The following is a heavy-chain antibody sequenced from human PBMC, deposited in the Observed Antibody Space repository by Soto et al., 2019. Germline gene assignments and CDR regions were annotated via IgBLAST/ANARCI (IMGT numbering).Heavy chain of an antibody. D-gene: IGHD6-19*01. V-gene: IGHV1-69*01. CDR3: ASARIAVAGTNYYYYGMDV. Sequence: VKVSCKASGGTFSSYAISWVRQAPGQGLEWMGGIIPIFGTANYAQKFQGRVTITADESTSTAYMELSSLRSEDTAVYYCASARIAVAGTNYYYYGMDVWGQGTTVTVSS. CDR2: IIPIFGTA. CDR1: GGTFSSYA. J-gene: IGHJ6*02.